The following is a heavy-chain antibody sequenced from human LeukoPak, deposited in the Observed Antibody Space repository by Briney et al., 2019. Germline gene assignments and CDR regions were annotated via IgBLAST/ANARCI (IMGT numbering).Heavy chain of an antibody. V-gene: IGHV4-38-2*02. CDR3: ARGGIGQWLALGRAYYFDY. J-gene: IGHJ4*02. D-gene: IGHD6-19*01. Sequence: SETLSLTCTVSGYSISSGYYWGWIRQPPGKGLEWIGSIYHSGSTYYNPSLKSRVTISVDTSKNQFSLKLSSVTAADTAVYYCARGGIGQWLALGRAYYFDYWGQGTLVTVSS. CDR2: IYHSGST. CDR1: GYSISSGYY.